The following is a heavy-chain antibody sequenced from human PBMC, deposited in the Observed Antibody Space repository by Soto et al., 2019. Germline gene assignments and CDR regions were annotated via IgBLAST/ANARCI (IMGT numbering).Heavy chain of an antibody. CDR3: ARGSVGQGYYYYMDV. V-gene: IGHV3-21*01. CDR1: GFTFSSYS. Sequence: GGPLRLSCTASGFTFSSYSMNWVRQAPGKGLEWVSSISSSSSYIYYADSVKGRFTISRDNAKNSLYLQMNSLRAEDTAVYYCARGSVGQGYYYYMDVWGKGTTVTVSS. J-gene: IGHJ6*03. CDR2: ISSSSSYI.